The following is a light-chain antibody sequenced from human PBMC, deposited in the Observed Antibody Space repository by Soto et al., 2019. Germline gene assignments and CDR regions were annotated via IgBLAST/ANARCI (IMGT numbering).Light chain of an antibody. Sequence: EIVMTQSPATLSVSPGERATLSCRASQSVSSNLAWYQQKPGQAPRLLIYGASTRATGIPDRFSGSGSGTDFTLTISRLEPEDFAVYYCQQHLGRHTFGQGTKVDI. CDR2: GAS. V-gene: IGKV3D-15*01. CDR3: QQHLGRHT. J-gene: IGKJ1*01. CDR1: QSVSSN.